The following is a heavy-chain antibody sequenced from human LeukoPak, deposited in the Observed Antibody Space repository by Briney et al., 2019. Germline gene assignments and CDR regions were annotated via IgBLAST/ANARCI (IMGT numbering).Heavy chain of an antibody. V-gene: IGHV1-69*13. CDR3: ARDQSRDYDFWSGYYILAWFDP. Sequence: AASVKVSCKASGGTFSRYAISWVRQSPGQGLEWMGGIIPIFGTANYAQKFQGRVTITADESTSTAYMELSSLRSEDTAVYYCARDQSRDYDFWSGYYILAWFDPWGQGTLVTVSS. J-gene: IGHJ5*02. CDR2: IIPIFGTA. CDR1: GGTFSRYA. D-gene: IGHD3-3*01.